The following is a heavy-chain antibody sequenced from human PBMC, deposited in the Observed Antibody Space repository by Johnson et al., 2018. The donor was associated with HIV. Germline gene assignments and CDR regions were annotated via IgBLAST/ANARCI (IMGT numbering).Heavy chain of an antibody. Sequence: MQLVESGGGVVQPGGSLRLSCAASGFTFSSYGMSWVRQAPGKGLEWVSGITGTGGSTYYADSVKGRFTISRDNSKNTLYLQMNSLRAEDTAVYYCASQVRGLRLGVDAFDIWGQGTLVTVSS. CDR1: GFTFSSYG. V-gene: IGHV3-23*04. D-gene: IGHD5-12*01. CDR3: ASQVRGLRLGVDAFDI. J-gene: IGHJ3*02. CDR2: ITGTGGST.